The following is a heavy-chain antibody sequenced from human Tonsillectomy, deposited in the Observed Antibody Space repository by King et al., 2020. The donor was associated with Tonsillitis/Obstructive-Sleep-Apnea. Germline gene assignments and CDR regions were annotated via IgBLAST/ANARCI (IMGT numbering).Heavy chain of an antibody. CDR3: ARGRCWSGYYTALYYYYSYMDV. Sequence: QLQESGPGLVKPSETLSLTCTVSGGSISSYYWSWIRQPPGKGLEWIGYIYYSGSTNYNPSLKSRVTISVDTSKNQFSLKLSSVTAADTAVYYCARGRCWSGYYTALYYYYSYMDVWGKGTTVTVSS. CDR2: IYYSGST. J-gene: IGHJ6*03. CDR1: GGSISSYY. V-gene: IGHV4-59*01. D-gene: IGHD3-3*01.